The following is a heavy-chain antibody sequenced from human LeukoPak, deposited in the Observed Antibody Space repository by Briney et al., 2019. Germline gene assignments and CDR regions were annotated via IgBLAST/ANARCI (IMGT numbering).Heavy chain of an antibody. J-gene: IGHJ4*02. CDR1: GYTFTGYY. CDR2: INPNSGGT. CDR3: ATNPPRLGTPLY. D-gene: IGHD6-19*01. V-gene: IGHV1-2*02. Sequence: ASVKVSCKASGYTFTGYYMYWVRQAPGQGLEWMGWINPNSGGTNYAQKFQGRVTMTRDTSISTAYMELSRLRSDDTAVYYCATNPPRLGTPLYWGQGTLVTVSS.